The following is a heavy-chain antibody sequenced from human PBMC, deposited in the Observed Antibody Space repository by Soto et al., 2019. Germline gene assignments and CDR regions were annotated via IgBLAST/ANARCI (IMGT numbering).Heavy chain of an antibody. D-gene: IGHD6-13*01. CDR2: INPNSGGT. J-gene: IGHJ6*02. CDR3: ARDLVAAAASYYYYGMDV. Sequence: ASVKVSCKASGYTITGYEMHWVRQAPGQGLEWMGWINPNSGGTNYAQKFQGWVTMTRDTSISTAYMELSRLRSDDTAVYYCARDLVAAAASYYYYGMDVWGQGTTVTVSS. V-gene: IGHV1-2*04. CDR1: GYTITGYE.